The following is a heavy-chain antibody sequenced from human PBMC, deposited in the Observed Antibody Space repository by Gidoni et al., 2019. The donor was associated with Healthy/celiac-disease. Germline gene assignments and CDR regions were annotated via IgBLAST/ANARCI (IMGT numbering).Heavy chain of an antibody. CDR3: ARGEWLRPLDY. Sequence: QLQLQESGPGLGKPSETLSLTCTVSGGSISSSSYYWGWIRQPPGKGLEWIGRIYYSGSTYYNPSLKSRVTISVYTSKTRFSLKLSSVTAADTAVYYCARGEWLRPLDYWGQGTLVTVSS. J-gene: IGHJ4*02. CDR2: IYYSGST. V-gene: IGHV4-39*02. CDR1: GGSISSSSYY. D-gene: IGHD5-12*01.